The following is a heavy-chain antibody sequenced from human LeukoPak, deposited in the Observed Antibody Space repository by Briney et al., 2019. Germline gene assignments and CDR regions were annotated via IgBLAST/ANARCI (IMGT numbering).Heavy chain of an antibody. Sequence: SETLSLTCTVSGYSISSGYYWGWIRQPPGKGLEWIGSIYHSGSTYYNPSLKSRVTISVDTSKNQFSLKLSSVTAADTAVYYCARASQGLGIGKLLPWGQGTLVTVSS. V-gene: IGHV4-38-2*02. J-gene: IGHJ5*02. CDR2: IYHSGST. CDR1: GYSISSGYY. CDR3: ARASQGLGIGKLLP. D-gene: IGHD7-27*01.